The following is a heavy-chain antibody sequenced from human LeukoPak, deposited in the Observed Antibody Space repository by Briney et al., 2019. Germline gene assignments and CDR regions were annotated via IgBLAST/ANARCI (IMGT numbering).Heavy chain of an antibody. CDR3: ARGAAGYSYG. V-gene: IGHV4-59*01. D-gene: IGHD5-18*01. Sequence: SETLSLTCTVSGGSISSYYWSWIRQPPGKGLEWIGHIYYSGSTNYNPSLKSRVTISIDTSKNQFSLRLSSVTAPDTAVYYCARGAAGYSYGWGQGTLVTVSS. J-gene: IGHJ4*02. CDR2: IYYSGST. CDR1: GGSISSYY.